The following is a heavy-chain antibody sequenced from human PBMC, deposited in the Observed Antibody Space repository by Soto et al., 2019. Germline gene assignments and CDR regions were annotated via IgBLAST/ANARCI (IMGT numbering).Heavy chain of an antibody. CDR3: ARTRLWEQNSPEVYYYGLDV. J-gene: IGHJ6*02. Sequence: SGPTLVNPTQTLTLTCPFSGFSLSTSGMCVSWIRQPPGKALEWLARIDWDDDKYYSTSLKTRLTISKDTSKNQVVLTMTNMDPVDTATYYCARTRLWEQNSPEVYYYGLDVWGQGTTVTVSS. D-gene: IGHD3-16*01. V-gene: IGHV2-70*11. CDR1: GFSLSTSGMC. CDR2: IDWDDDK.